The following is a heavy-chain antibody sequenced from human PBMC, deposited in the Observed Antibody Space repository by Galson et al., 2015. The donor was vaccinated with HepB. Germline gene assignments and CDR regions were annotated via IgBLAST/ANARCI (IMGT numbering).Heavy chain of an antibody. D-gene: IGHD2-15*01. V-gene: IGHV1-18*01. CDR2: ISPYNANT. CDR1: GSTFGDSG. J-gene: IGHJ4*02. CDR3: AREGSYCIGDACYYYFDY. Sequence: SVKVSCKASGSTFGDSGIIWVRQAPGQGLEWMGWISPYNANTNYAQKFRGRVTLTTVTSTTTAYMELRSLRSDDTAIYYCAREGSYCIGDACYYYFDYWGQGSLVTVSS.